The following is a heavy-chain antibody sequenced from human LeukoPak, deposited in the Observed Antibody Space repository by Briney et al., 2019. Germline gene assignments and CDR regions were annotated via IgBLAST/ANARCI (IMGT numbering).Heavy chain of an antibody. CDR3: ARSGAEITRLYDY. D-gene: IGHD3-16*01. CDR1: GYSFTSYG. Sequence: ASVKVSCKAVGYSFTSYGISWVRQAPGQGLEYVGWISGYNGDTNYPEKVQGRVTMTTDTSTSTAYMELRSLKSDDTAVYYCARSGAEITRLYDYWGQGTLVTVSS. CDR2: ISGYNGDT. J-gene: IGHJ4*02. V-gene: IGHV1-18*01.